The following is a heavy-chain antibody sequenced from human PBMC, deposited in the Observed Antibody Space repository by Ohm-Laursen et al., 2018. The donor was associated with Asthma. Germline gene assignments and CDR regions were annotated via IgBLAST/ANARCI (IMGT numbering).Heavy chain of an antibody. CDR2: IYHSGST. D-gene: IGHD4-17*01. J-gene: IGHJ6*02. CDR1: GGSISRGGYS. CDR3: ARYGDYGYGMDV. Sequence: SQTLSLTCAVSGGSISRGGYSWSWIRQPPGKGLEWIGYIYHSGSTYYNPSLKSRVTISVDRSKNQFSLKLSSVTAADTAVYYCARYGDYGYGMDVWGQGTTVTVSS. V-gene: IGHV4-30-2*01.